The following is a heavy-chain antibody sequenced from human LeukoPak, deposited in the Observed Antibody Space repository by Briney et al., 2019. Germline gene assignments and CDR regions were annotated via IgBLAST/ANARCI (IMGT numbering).Heavy chain of an antibody. J-gene: IGHJ6*03. CDR3: AKNKGQLVPNYCMNV. D-gene: IGHD2/OR15-2a*01. V-gene: IGHV3-23*01. Sequence: GGSLRLSCKASGFSLSTFAMSWVRRAPGKGLELVSTLSSSGSRTYYAESVKGRFTISRDTSMNTLFLQMNSLRGDDTAIYYCAKNKGQLVPNYCMNVWGKGTTVTVS. CDR1: GFSLSTFA. CDR2: LSSSGSRT.